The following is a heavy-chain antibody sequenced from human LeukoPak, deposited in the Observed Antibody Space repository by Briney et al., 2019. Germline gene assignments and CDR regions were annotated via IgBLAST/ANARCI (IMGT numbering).Heavy chain of an antibody. Sequence: GGSLRLSCAASGFTFSSYSMNWVRQAPGKGLEWVSSISSSSSYIYYADSVKGRFTISRDNAKNSLYLQMNSLRAEDTAVYYCARDFRPYTYYYYYMDVWGKGTTVTVSS. CDR3: ARDFRPYTYYYYYMDV. J-gene: IGHJ6*03. CDR2: ISSSSSYI. V-gene: IGHV3-21*01. CDR1: GFTFSSYS. D-gene: IGHD1-14*01.